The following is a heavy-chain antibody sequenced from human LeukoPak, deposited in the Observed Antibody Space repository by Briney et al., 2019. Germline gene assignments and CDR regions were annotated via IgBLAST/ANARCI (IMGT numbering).Heavy chain of an antibody. J-gene: IGHJ6*03. CDR1: GFTFSSYW. Sequence: GGSLRLSCAASGFTFSSYWMHWVRQAPGKGLVWVSRINSDGSSTSYADSVKGRFTISRDNAKNTPYLQMNSLRAEDTAVYYCASSWHYYYYYMDVWGKGTTVTVSS. D-gene: IGHD2-15*01. CDR3: ASSWHYYYYYMDV. V-gene: IGHV3-74*01. CDR2: INSDGSST.